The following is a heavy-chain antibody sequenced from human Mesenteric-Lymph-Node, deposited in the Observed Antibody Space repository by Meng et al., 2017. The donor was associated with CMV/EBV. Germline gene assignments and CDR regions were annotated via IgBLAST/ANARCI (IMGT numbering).Heavy chain of an antibody. CDR1: GYTFTSYA. J-gene: IGHJ5*02. CDR2: ISYDGSNK. Sequence: SCKASGYTFTSYAMHWVRQAPGKGLEWVAVISYDGSNKYYADSVKGRFTISRDNSKNTLYLQMNSLRAEDTAVYYCARDVPIRYCSSTSCPPRSWGQGTLVTVSS. V-gene: IGHV3-30-3*01. D-gene: IGHD2-2*01. CDR3: ARDVPIRYCSSTSCPPRS.